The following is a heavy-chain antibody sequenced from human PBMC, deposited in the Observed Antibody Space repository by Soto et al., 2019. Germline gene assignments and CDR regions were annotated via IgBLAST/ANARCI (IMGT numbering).Heavy chain of an antibody. CDR2: IYYSGST. J-gene: IGHJ5*02. CDR1: GGSVSSGSYY. V-gene: IGHV4-61*01. Sequence: SETLSLTYTVSGGSVSSGSYYWSWIRQPPGKGLEWIGYIYYSGSTNYNPSLKSRVTISVDTSKNQFSLKLSSVTAADTAVYYCAREKDMGWEHNWFDPWGQGTLVTVSS. D-gene: IGHD1-26*01. CDR3: AREKDMGWEHNWFDP.